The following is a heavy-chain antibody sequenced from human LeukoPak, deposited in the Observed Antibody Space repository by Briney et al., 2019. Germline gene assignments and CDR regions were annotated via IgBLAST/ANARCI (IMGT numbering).Heavy chain of an antibody. D-gene: IGHD5-18*01. CDR3: ARDGESNVDTAMAYYYYGMDV. CDR1: GYTFTGYY. CDR2: INPNSGGT. J-gene: IGHJ6*02. Sequence: ASVKVSCKASGYTFTGYYMHWVRQAPGQGLEWMGRINPNSGGTNYAQKFQGRVTMTRDTSISTAYMELSSLRSEDTAVYYCARDGESNVDTAMAYYYYGMDVWGQGTTVTVSS. V-gene: IGHV1-2*06.